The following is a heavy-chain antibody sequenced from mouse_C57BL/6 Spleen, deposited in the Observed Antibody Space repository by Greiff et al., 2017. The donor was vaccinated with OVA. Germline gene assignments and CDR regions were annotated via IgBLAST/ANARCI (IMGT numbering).Heavy chain of an antibody. Sequence: DVQVVASGGGLVQPGGSLKLSCAASGFTFSSYAMSWVRQTPEKRLEWVATISDGGSYTYYPDNVKGRFTISRDNAKNNLYLQMSHLKSEDTAMYYCARETGNFDYWGQGTTLTVSS. CDR2: ISDGGSYT. CDR3: ARETGNFDY. J-gene: IGHJ2*01. V-gene: IGHV5-4*01. CDR1: GFTFSSYA.